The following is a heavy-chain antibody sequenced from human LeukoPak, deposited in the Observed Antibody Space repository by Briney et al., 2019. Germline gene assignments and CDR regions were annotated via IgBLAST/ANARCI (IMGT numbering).Heavy chain of an antibody. V-gene: IGHV4-59*01. D-gene: IGHD2-15*01. CDR3: ARVVLAATTCYLDY. CDR1: GGSISSYY. Sequence: SETLSLTCTVSGGSISSYYWSWIRQPPGKGLEWIGYIYYSGSTNYNPSLKSRVTISVDTSKNQFSLKLSSVTAADTAVYYCARVVLAATTCYLDYWGQGTLVTVSS. CDR2: IYYSGST. J-gene: IGHJ4*02.